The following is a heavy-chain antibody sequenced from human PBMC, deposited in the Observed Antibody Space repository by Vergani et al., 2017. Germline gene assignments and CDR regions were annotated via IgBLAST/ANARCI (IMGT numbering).Heavy chain of an antibody. CDR3: AGQQLVGYYFDY. J-gene: IGHJ4*02. D-gene: IGHD6-13*01. V-gene: IGHV4-38-2*01. CDR2: IYHSGST. Sequence: QVQLQESGPGLVKPSETLSLTCAVSGYSISSGYYWGWIRQPPGKGLEWIGSIYHSGSTYYNPSLKSRVTISVDTSKNQFSRKLSSVTAADTAVYYCAGQQLVGYYFDYWGQGTLVTVSS. CDR1: GYSISSGYY.